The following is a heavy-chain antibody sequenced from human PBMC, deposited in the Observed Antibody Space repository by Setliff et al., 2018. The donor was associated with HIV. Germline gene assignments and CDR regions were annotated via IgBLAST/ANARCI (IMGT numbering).Heavy chain of an antibody. V-gene: IGHV4-4*08. CDR1: GGSISSHY. CDR3: ARVPLSGWLYFDY. D-gene: IGHD6-19*01. Sequence: SETLSLTCTVSGGSISSHYWSWIRQPPGKGLEWIGHIYTSGSTNYNPSLKSRVTMSVGTSKNQFSLKLSSVTAADTAVYYCARVPLSGWLYFDYWGQGTLVTVSS. J-gene: IGHJ4*02. CDR2: IYTSGST.